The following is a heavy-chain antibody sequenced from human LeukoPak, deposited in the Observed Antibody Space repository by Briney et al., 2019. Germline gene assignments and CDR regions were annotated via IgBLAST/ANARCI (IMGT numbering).Heavy chain of an antibody. V-gene: IGHV4-31*03. CDR3: ARGVGDGYNYDYFDY. Sequence: SQTLSLTCTVSGGSISSGGYYWSWIRQHPGKGLEWIGYIYHSGSTYYNPSLKSRVTISVDTSKNQFSLKLSSVTAADTAVYYCARGVGDGYNYDYFDYWGQGTLVTVSS. CDR1: GGSISSGGYY. J-gene: IGHJ4*02. D-gene: IGHD5-24*01. CDR2: IYHSGST.